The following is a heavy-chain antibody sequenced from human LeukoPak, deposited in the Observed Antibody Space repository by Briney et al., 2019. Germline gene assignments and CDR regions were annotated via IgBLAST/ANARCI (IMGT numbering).Heavy chain of an antibody. D-gene: IGHD4-23*01. J-gene: IGHJ4*02. CDR1: GFTFSSYA. Sequence: GGSLRLSCAASGFTFSSYAMSWVRQAPGKGLEWVSAISGSGGSTYYADSVKGRFTISRDNSKNTLYLQMNSLRAKDTAVYYCAKDKSYGGNYLDYWGQGTLVTVSS. CDR3: AKDKSYGGNYLDY. CDR2: ISGSGGST. V-gene: IGHV3-23*01.